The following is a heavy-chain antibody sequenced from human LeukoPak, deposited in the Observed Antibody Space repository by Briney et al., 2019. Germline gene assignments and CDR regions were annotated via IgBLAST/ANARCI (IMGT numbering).Heavy chain of an antibody. CDR3: AKEGTSSGWYLFADY. CDR2: ISYDGSNK. J-gene: IGHJ4*02. Sequence: GGSLRLSCAASGFTFSSFGMHWVRQAPGKGLEWVTVISYDGSNKYYADSVKGRFTISRGNSKNTLYLQMNSLRAEDTAVYYCAKEGTSSGWYLFADYWGQGTLVTVSS. CDR1: GFTFSSFG. V-gene: IGHV3-30*18. D-gene: IGHD6-19*01.